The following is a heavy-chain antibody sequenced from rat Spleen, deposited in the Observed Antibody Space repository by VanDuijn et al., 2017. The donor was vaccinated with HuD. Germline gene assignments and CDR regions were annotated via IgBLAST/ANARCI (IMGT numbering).Heavy chain of an antibody. Sequence: EVLLVESGGGLVQPGRSLRLSCVASGFTFNYYWMTWIRQAPGGGLDWVASITNASGRTYYGDSVKGRFTISRDNAKSTLYLQMNSLESEDTATYYCTTGDYGYTRLFAYWGQGTLVTVSS. J-gene: IGHJ3*01. D-gene: IGHD1-6*01. CDR2: ITNASGRT. V-gene: IGHV5-31*01. CDR3: TTGDYGYTRLFAY. CDR1: GFTFNYYW.